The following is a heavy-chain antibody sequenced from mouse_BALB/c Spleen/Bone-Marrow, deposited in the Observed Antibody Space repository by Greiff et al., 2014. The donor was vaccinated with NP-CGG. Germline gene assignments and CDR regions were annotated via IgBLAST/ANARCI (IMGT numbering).Heavy chain of an antibody. D-gene: IGHD1-2*01. J-gene: IGHJ4*01. CDR1: GFSLTTYG. CDR2: IWPDGST. V-gene: IGHV2-9*02. CDR3: ARITTATGAMDY. Sequence: QVQLKDSGPGLVAPSQSLSITCTVSGFSLTTYGVHWVRQPPGKGLEWLGVIWPDGSTNYNSALMSRLSIRKDNSKSQVFLKMNCLQTDDTAMYYCARITTATGAMDYWGQGTSVTVSS.